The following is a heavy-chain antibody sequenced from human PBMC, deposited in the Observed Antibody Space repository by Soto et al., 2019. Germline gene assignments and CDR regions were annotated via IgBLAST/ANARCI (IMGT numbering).Heavy chain of an antibody. Sequence: SETLSLTCAVSGGSISSSNWWSWVRQPPGKGLEWIGEIYHSGSTNYNPSLKSRVTISVDKSKNQFSLKLSSVTAADTAVYCCARDGQMITFGGAIVMGYYYGMDVWGQGTTVTVS. J-gene: IGHJ6*02. CDR1: GGSISSSNW. CDR3: ARDGQMITFGGAIVMGYYYGMDV. D-gene: IGHD3-16*02. V-gene: IGHV4-4*01. CDR2: IYHSGST.